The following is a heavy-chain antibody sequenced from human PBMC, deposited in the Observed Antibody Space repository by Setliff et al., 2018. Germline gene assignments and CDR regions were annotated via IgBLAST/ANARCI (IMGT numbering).Heavy chain of an antibody. CDR3: ARQSGSGSSPYFDF. J-gene: IGHJ4*02. V-gene: IGHV4-38-2*01. Sequence: SETLSLTCDVSGHSIDSDSYWGRNRQSPGKGLEWIGSIYRTANTYYNLAVRSRVTISPDTSKNQFSLKLSSVTAANTAVYYCARQSGSGSSPYFDFWGQVILVTVSS. D-gene: IGHD3-10*01. CDR2: IYRTANT. CDR1: GHSIDSDSY.